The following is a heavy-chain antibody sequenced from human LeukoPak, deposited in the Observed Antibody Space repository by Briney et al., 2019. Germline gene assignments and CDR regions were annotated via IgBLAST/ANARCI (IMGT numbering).Heavy chain of an antibody. CDR3: AKTQRSSGWDYNWLDP. V-gene: IGHV3-23*01. J-gene: IGHJ5*02. CDR1: GFTFTTYA. CDR2: ITVSGGNT. D-gene: IGHD6-19*01. Sequence: GGSLRLSCAASGFTFTTYAMSWVCQAPGKGLEWVSGITVSGGNTYYADSVKGRFTISRDNSNNTLYLQMNSLRAEDSAVYYCAKTQRSSGWDYNWLDPWGQGTLVTVSS.